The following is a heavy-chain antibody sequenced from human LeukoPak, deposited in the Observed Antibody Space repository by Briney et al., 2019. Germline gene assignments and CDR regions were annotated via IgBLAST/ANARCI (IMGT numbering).Heavy chain of an antibody. D-gene: IGHD2-2*02. Sequence: GGSLRLSCAASGFTFDTYSMNWVRQAPGKGLEWVSSITSSSYIYYADSVRGRFTISRDSAKNSLYLQMHSLRAEDTALYYCARDRELRYCSSTTCYNYFAMDVWGQGTTVTVSS. V-gene: IGHV3-21*01. CDR1: GFTFDTYS. CDR2: ITSSSYI. CDR3: ARDRELRYCSSTTCYNYFAMDV. J-gene: IGHJ6*02.